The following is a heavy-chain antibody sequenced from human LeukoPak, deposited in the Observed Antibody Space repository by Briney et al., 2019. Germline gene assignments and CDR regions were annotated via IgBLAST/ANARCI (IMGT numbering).Heavy chain of an antibody. CDR1: GFTFSSYS. J-gene: IGHJ5*02. V-gene: IGHV3-21*01. CDR2: ISSSSSYI. CDR3: ARGITGTPTWFDP. D-gene: IGHD1-7*01. Sequence: SGGSLRLSSAASGFTFSSYSMNWVRQAPGKGLEWVSSISSSSSYIYYADSVKGRFTISRDNAKNSLYLQMNSLRAEDTAVYYCARGITGTPTWFDPWGQGTLVTVSS.